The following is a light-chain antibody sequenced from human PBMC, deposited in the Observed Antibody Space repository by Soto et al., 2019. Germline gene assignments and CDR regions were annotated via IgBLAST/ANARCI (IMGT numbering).Light chain of an antibody. CDR2: GNN. Sequence: QSALTQPPSVSGAPGHRVTISCTGSSSNIGAGYEVHWYQQLPGTAPKLLIYGNNNRPSGVPDRFSGSKSATSASLAITGLQAEDEADYYCQSYDSSMSALYVFGTGTKVNVL. V-gene: IGLV1-40*01. CDR3: QSYDSSMSALYV. CDR1: SSNIGAGYE. J-gene: IGLJ1*01.